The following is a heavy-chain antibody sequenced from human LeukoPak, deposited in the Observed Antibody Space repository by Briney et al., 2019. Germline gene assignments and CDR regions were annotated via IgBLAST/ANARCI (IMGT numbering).Heavy chain of an antibody. D-gene: IGHD3-10*01. CDR3: AKLAKYFYGSETYFFFEH. CDR2: IKQDGNEK. J-gene: IGHJ4*02. Sequence: GGSLRLSCPASGFSFTTYWMGWVRQAPGKGLEWVANIKQDGNEKYYVDSVKGRFTISRDNAKNSLFLQMNSLRVEDTAVYYCAKLAKYFYGSETYFFFEHWGQGTPVTASS. V-gene: IGHV3-7*01. CDR1: GFSFTTYW.